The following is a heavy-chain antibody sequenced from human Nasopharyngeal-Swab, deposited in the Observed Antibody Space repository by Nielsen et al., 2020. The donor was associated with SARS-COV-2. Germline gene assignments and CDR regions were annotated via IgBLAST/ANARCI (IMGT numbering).Heavy chain of an antibody. D-gene: IGHD3-22*01. J-gene: IGHJ4*02. Sequence: SETLSLTCTVSGAFISGHHWSWIRQPPGKGLEWIGYVSYSGITNYNPSLNSRVTISADSSKNQFSLELGSVTAADTAVYYCAREEYYYDSSGSYYRAFDNWGQGTLVSVSS. V-gene: IGHV4-59*11. CDR3: AREEYYYDSSGSYYRAFDN. CDR1: GAFISGHH. CDR2: VSYSGIT.